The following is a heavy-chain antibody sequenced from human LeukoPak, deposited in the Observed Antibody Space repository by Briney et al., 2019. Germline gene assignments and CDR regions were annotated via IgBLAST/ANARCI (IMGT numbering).Heavy chain of an antibody. CDR1: GFTFSSYW. Sequence: GGSLRLSCAASGFTFSSYWMHWVRQAPGKGLEWVSSISSSSSYIYYADSVKGRFTISRDNAKNSLYLQMNSLRAEDTAVYYCARDPSRYSGSYWGQGTLVTVSS. V-gene: IGHV3-21*01. CDR2: ISSSSSYI. D-gene: IGHD1-26*01. CDR3: ARDPSRYSGSY. J-gene: IGHJ4*02.